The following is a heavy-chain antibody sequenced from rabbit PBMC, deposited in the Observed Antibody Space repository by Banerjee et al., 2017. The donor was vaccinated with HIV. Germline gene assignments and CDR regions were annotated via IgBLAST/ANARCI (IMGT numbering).Heavy chain of an antibody. Sequence: QSLEESGGDLVKPGASLTLTCTASGFSFISFYYMCWVRLAPGKGLEWSSCIYAGSSGSTYYASWAKGRFTISRTSSTTVTMQMTSLTAADTASYFCARDSSGWGYFDLWGPGTLVTVS. CDR1: GFSFISFYY. D-gene: IGHD4-1*01. J-gene: IGHJ4*01. CDR2: IYAGSSGST. V-gene: IGHV1S40*01. CDR3: ARDSSGWGYFDL.